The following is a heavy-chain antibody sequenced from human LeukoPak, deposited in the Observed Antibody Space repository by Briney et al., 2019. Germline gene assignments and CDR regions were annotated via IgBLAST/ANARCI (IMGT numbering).Heavy chain of an antibody. CDR3: AKNRGHCVDGVWHNYYYMDV. D-gene: IGHD2-8*01. Sequence: AGGSLRLSCAASGFTFSSYAMTWVRQAPGKGLEWVSTVSGSAGRTDYADSVKGRFTISRDNLKNTLYLQMNGLRAEDTAVYYCAKNRGHCVDGVWHNYYYMDVWGKGTTVTVSS. J-gene: IGHJ6*03. CDR2: VSGSAGRT. V-gene: IGHV3-23*01. CDR1: GFTFSSYA.